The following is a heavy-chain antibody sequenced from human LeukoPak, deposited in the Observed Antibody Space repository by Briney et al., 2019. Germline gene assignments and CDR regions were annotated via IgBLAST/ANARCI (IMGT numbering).Heavy chain of an antibody. D-gene: IGHD3-10*01. J-gene: IGHJ4*02. CDR2: IWYDGSNK. V-gene: IGHV3-33*01. CDR3: ARDYYGSGSYYRSPDY. Sequence: PGGSLRLSCAASGFTFSSYGMHWVRQAPGKGLEWVAVIWYDGSNKYYADSVKGRFTISRDNSNNTLYLQMNSLRAEDTAVYYCARDYYGSGSYYRSPDYWGQGTLVTVSS. CDR1: GFTFSSYG.